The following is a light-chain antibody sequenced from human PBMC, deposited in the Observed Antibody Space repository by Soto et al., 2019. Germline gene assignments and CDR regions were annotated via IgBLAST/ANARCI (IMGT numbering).Light chain of an antibody. J-gene: IGKJ5*01. V-gene: IGKV1-39*01. CDR2: AAS. Sequence: DIQMTQSPSSLSASVGDRVTITCRASQSISSYLNWYQQKPGKAPKLLIYAASTLQSGVPSRFSGSGSGTDFTLTISSLQPEDFATYYCQQSYSTPLITFGQGTRLDNK. CDR3: QQSYSTPLIT. CDR1: QSISSY.